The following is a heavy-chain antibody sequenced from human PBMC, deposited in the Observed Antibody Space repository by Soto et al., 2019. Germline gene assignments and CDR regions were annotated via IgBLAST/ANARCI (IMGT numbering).Heavy chain of an antibody. CDR3: TTVYSYGYYYYYGMDV. J-gene: IGHJ6*02. CDR2: IKSKTDGGTT. V-gene: IGHV3-15*01. Sequence: PEGSLRLSSAASGFTFSNAWMSWVRQAPGKGLEWVGRIKSKTDGGTTDYAAPVKGRFTISRDDSKNTLYLQMNSLKTEDTAVYYCTTVYSYGYYYYYGMDVWGQGTTVTVSS. CDR1: GFTFSNAW. D-gene: IGHD5-18*01.